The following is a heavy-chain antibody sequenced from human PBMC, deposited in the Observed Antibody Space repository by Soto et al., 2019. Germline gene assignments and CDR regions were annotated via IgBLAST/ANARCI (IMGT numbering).Heavy chain of an antibody. J-gene: IGHJ4*02. V-gene: IGHV2-5*02. CDR3: AHRHGWGNAYRVFDY. CDR2: IYWDDEK. Sequence: SGPTLVNPTQTLTLTCTFSGFSLNTDGVGVGWIRKPPGKALEWLALIYWDDEKRYNQSLKSRLTITKNTSKNKVVLTITNMDPVYTATYYCAHRHGWGNAYRVFDYWGQGTLVTVSS. D-gene: IGHD7-27*01. CDR1: GFSLNTDGVG.